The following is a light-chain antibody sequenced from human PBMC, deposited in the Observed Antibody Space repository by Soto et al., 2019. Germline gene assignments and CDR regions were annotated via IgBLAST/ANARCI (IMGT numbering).Light chain of an antibody. CDR2: EGS. V-gene: IGLV2-23*01. Sequence: SSVSGSPGQSITISCTGTSSDVRSYNLVSWYQQHPGKAPKLMIYEGSRRPSGVSNRFSGSKSGNTASLTISGLQAEDEADYYCFSYAGSTTVIFGGGTKLTVL. CDR1: SSDVRSYNL. CDR3: FSYAGSTTVI. J-gene: IGLJ2*01.